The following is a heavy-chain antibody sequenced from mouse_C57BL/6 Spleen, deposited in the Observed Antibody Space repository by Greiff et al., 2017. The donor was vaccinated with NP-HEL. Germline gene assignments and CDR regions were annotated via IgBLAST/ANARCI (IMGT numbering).Heavy chain of an antibody. CDR2: IYPGSGNT. Sequence: VQLQQSGAELVRPGASVKLSCKASGYTFTDYYINWVKQRPGQGLEWIARIYPGSGNTYYNEKFKGKATLTAEKSSSTAYMQLSSLTSEDSAVYFCARWNDGDYAYWGQGTTLTVSS. D-gene: IGHD2-3*01. CDR1: GYTFTDYY. J-gene: IGHJ2*01. V-gene: IGHV1-76*01. CDR3: ARWNDGDYAY.